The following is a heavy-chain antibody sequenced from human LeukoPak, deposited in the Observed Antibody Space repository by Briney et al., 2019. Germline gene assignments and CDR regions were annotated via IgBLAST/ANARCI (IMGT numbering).Heavy chain of an antibody. CDR3: ARGSIAVAQIDY. Sequence: SETLSLTCAVYGGSFSGYYWSWIRQPPGKGLEWIGEINHSGSTNYNPSLKSRVTISVDTFKNQFSLKLSSVTAADTAVYYCARGSIAVAQIDYWGQGTLVTVSS. V-gene: IGHV4-34*01. CDR1: GGSFSGYY. CDR2: INHSGST. D-gene: IGHD6-19*01. J-gene: IGHJ4*02.